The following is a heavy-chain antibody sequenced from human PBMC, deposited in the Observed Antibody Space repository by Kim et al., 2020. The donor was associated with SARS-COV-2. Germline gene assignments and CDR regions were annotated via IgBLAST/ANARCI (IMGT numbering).Heavy chain of an antibody. CDR3: ARQFGFGELSLYYYYGMDV. V-gene: IGHV4-39*01. D-gene: IGHD3-10*01. J-gene: IGHJ6*02. Sequence: ETLSLTCTVSGGSISSSSYYWGWIRQPPGKGLEWIGSIYYSGSTYYNPSLKSRVTISVDTSKNQFSLKLSSVTAADTAVYYCARQFGFGELSLYYYYGMDVWGQGTTVTVSS. CDR2: IYYSGST. CDR1: GGSISSSSYY.